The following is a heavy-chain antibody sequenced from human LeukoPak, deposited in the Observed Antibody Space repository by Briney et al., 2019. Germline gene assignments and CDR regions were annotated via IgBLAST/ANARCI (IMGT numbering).Heavy chain of an antibody. D-gene: IGHD5-24*01. V-gene: IGHV4-34*01. CDR3: ARTHGRDGSGRRYYYYYYYMDV. CDR1: GGSFSGYY. J-gene: IGHJ6*03. CDR2: INHSGST. Sequence: SETLSLTCAVYGGSFSGYYWSWIRQPPGKGLEWIGEINHSGSTNYNPSLKSRVTISVDTSKNQFSLKLSSVTAADTAVYYCARTHGRDGSGRRYYYYYYYMDVWGKGTTVTVSS.